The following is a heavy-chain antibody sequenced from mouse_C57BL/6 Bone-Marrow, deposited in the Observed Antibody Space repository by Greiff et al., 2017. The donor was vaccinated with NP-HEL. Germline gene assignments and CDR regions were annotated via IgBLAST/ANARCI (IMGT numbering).Heavy chain of an antibody. CDR3: ARDYGSSYWYFDV. CDR1: GFNIKNTY. D-gene: IGHD1-1*01. CDR2: IDPANGNT. J-gene: IGHJ1*03. Sequence: VQLQQSVAELVRPGASVKLSCTASGFNIKNTYMHWVKQRPEQGLEWIGRIDPANGNTKYAPKFQGKATITADTSSNTAYLQLSSLTSEDTAIYDGARDYGSSYWYFDVWGTGTTVTVSS. V-gene: IGHV14-3*01.